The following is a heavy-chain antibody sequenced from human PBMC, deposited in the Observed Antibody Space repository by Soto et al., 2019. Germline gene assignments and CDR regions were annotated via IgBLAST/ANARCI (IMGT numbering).Heavy chain of an antibody. V-gene: IGHV3-30*18. Sequence: QVQLVESGGGVVQPGRSLRLSCAASGFTFSSYGMHWVRQAPGKGLEWVAVISYDGSNKYYADSVKGRFTISRDNSKNTLYLQRNSLRAEDTAVYYCAKASAMTTVTTPFDYWGQGTLVTVSS. J-gene: IGHJ4*02. D-gene: IGHD4-17*01. CDR3: AKASAMTTVTTPFDY. CDR2: ISYDGSNK. CDR1: GFTFSSYG.